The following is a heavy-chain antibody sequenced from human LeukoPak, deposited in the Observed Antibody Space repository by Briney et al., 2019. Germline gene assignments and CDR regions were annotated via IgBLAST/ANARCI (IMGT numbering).Heavy chain of an antibody. Sequence: GGSLRLSCVDSGFTFTNAWMSWVRQAPGKGLEWIGRIKSKTDGETTNYAEPVRGRFTISGDDSKSAVYLQMNSLKIEDTAVYYCTTDLGTYYHGSQRLIPIDYWGQGTLVTVSS. CDR1: GFTFTNAW. CDR2: IKSKTDGETT. V-gene: IGHV3-15*01. J-gene: IGHJ4*02. D-gene: IGHD3-10*01. CDR3: TTDLGTYYHGSQRLIPIDY.